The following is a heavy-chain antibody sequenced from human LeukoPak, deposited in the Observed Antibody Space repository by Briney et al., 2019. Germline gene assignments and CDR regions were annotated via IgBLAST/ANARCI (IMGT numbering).Heavy chain of an antibody. CDR2: ISSSSGTI. D-gene: IGHD3-10*02. Sequence: GGSLRLSCAASGFTFSSYSMNWVRQAPGKGLEWVSYISSSSGTIYYADSVEGRFTISRDNAKNSLYLQMNSLRAEDTAVYYCAVLFGELLNSGDYWGQGTLVSVSS. J-gene: IGHJ4*02. CDR3: AVLFGELLNSGDY. CDR1: GFTFSSYS. V-gene: IGHV3-48*01.